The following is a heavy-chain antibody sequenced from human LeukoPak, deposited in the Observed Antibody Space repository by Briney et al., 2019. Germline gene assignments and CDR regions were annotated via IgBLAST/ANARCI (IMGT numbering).Heavy chain of an antibody. V-gene: IGHV1-2*02. J-gene: IGHJ6*02. CDR1: GYTFTGYY. CDR2: INPNSGGT. D-gene: IGHD2-15*01. CDR3: ANSISCSGGSCSPVTGYGMDV. Sequence: GASVKVSCKASGYTFTGYYMHWVRQAPGQGLEWMGWINPNSGGTNYAQKLQGRVTMTRDTSISTAYMELSRLRSDDTAVYYCANSISCSGGSCSPVTGYGMDVWGQGTTVTVSS.